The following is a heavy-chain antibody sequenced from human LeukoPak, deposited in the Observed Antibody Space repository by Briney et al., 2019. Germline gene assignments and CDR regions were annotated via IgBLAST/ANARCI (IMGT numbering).Heavy chain of an antibody. CDR2: IRSKAYGGTT. D-gene: IGHD3-16*02. CDR3: NRMITFGGVIVNHFDY. Sequence: GGSLRLSCTASGFTFGDYAMSWFRQAPGKGLEWVGFIRSKAYGGTTEYAASVKGRFTISRDDSKSIAYLQMNSLKTEDTAVYYCNRMITFGGVIVNHFDYWGQGTLVTVSS. V-gene: IGHV3-49*03. J-gene: IGHJ4*02. CDR1: GFTFGDYA.